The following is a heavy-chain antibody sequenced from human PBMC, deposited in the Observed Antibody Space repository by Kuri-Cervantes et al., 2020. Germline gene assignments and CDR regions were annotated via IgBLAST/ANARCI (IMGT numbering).Heavy chain of an antibody. CDR3: ARQYCSGGSCYVDTNDAFDI. Sequence: GGSLRLSCAVSGFTVSSYFMAWVRQAPGKGLECASVLFAGGSTYYADSVKGRFTISRENAKNSLYLQMNSLRAEDTAVYYCARQYCSGGSCYVDTNDAFDIWGQGTMVTVSS. J-gene: IGHJ3*02. CDR2: LFAGGST. CDR1: GFTVSSYF. D-gene: IGHD2-15*01. V-gene: IGHV3-66*04.